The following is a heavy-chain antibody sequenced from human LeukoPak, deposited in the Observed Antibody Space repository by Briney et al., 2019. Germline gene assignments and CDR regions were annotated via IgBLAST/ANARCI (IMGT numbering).Heavy chain of an antibody. CDR3: ARGSSGGSNYFDY. J-gene: IGHJ4*02. Sequence: SQTLSLTCAVSGGSISSGGYSWSWIRQPPGKGLEWIGYIYHSGSTYYNPSLKSRVTISVDRSKNQFSLKLSSVTVADTAVYYCARGSSGGSNYFDYWGQGTLVTVSS. V-gene: IGHV4-30-2*01. CDR2: IYHSGST. D-gene: IGHD3-10*01. CDR1: GGSISSGGYS.